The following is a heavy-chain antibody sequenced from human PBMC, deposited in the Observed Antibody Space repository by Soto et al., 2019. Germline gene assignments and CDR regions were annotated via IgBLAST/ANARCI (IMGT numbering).Heavy chain of an antibody. CDR2: IYWDDDK. V-gene: IGHV2-5*02. CDR1: GFSLITTGVA. Sequence: SGPTLVNPTQTLTLTCTVSGFSLITTGVAVGWIRQPPGKALEWLTLIYWDDDKRYSPSLKSRLTITKDTSKNQVVLTMTNMDPVDTATYYCALRLASPYYYDSRGSSFDYWGQGTLVTVSS. J-gene: IGHJ4*02. CDR3: ALRLASPYYYDSRGSSFDY. D-gene: IGHD3-22*01.